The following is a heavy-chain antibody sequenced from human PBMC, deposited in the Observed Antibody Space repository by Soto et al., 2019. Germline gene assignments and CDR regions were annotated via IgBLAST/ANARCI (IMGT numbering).Heavy chain of an antibody. CDR3: ARHWGVTGAGTRCYFDL. CDR2: IYPGDSET. J-gene: IGHJ2*01. Sequence: EVQLVQSGPEVRKPGESLRISCEGSGYRFTTYWIGWVRQMPGKGLEWMGIIYPGDSETRYNPSFQGHVTISADKSNSTTYLQWTSLKASDTATYYCARHWGVTGAGTRCYFDLWGRGTLVTVSS. D-gene: IGHD6-19*01. V-gene: IGHV5-51*01. CDR1: GYRFTTYW.